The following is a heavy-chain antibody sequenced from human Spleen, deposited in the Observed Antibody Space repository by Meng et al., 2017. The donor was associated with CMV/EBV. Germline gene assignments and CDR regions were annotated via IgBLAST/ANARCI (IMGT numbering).Heavy chain of an antibody. D-gene: IGHD2-21*01. J-gene: IGHJ4*02. Sequence: GESLKISCAASGFTLSSYGIHWVRQAPGKGLEWVAFIRFDGSNKDYSDSVKGRFTISRDNSKNTLYLQMNSLRGEDTAVYYCALTPGGDSKWGQGTLVTVSS. CDR2: IRFDGSNK. V-gene: IGHV3-30*02. CDR1: GFTLSSYG. CDR3: ALTPGGDSK.